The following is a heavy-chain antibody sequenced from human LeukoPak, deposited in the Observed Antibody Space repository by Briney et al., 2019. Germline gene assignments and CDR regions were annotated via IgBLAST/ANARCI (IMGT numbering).Heavy chain of an antibody. Sequence: SETLSLTCTGSGGSISSYYWSWIRQPAGKGLEWIGRIDTSGNTNYKPSLKSRVTMSVDTSKNQFSLKLSSVTAADTAVYYCARELRAHEAIDIWGQGTMVAVSS. V-gene: IGHV4-4*07. CDR3: ARELRAHEAIDI. CDR1: GGSISSYY. J-gene: IGHJ3*02. D-gene: IGHD3-10*01. CDR2: IDTSGNT.